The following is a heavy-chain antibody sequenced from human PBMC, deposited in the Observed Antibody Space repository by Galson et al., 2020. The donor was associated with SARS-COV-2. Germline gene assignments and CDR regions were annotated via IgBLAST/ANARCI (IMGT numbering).Heavy chain of an antibody. J-gene: IGHJ6*02. CDR3: ARDGLEGGGGSSRIDTVGMDV. CDR1: GYTFTSYG. Sequence: ASVKVSCKASGYTFTSYGISWVRQAPGQGLEWMGWISAYNGNTNYAQKLQGRVTMTTDTSTSTAYMELRSLRSDDTAVYYCARDGLEGGGGSSRIDTVGMDVWGQGTTVTVSS. CDR2: ISAYNGNT. D-gene: IGHD6-13*01. V-gene: IGHV1-18*04.